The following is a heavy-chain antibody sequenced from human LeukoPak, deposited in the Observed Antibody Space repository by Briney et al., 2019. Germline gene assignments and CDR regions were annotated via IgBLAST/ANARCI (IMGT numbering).Heavy chain of an antibody. CDR2: INPNSGNT. J-gene: IGHJ6*02. V-gene: IGHV1-8*01. CDR3: ARGLFEDIVASPHYGMDV. Sequence: ASVKVSCKASGYTFTSYDINWVRQATGQGLEWMGWINPNSGNTGHAQKFQGRVTMTRNTSISTAYMELSSLRSEDTAVYYCARGLFEDIVASPHYGMDVWGQGTTVTVSS. CDR1: GYTFTSYD. D-gene: IGHD5-12*01.